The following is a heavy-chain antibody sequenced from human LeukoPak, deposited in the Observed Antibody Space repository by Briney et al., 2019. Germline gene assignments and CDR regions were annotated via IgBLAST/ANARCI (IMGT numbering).Heavy chain of an antibody. Sequence: SETLSLTCTVSGGSISSGDYYWSWIRQPPGKDLEWIGYIYYSGSTYYNPSLKSRVTISVDTSKNQFSLKLSSVTAADTAVYYCASLITMVRGLRSDGFDYWGQGTLVTVSS. CDR3: ASLITMVRGLRSDGFDY. CDR1: GGSISSGDYY. J-gene: IGHJ4*02. V-gene: IGHV4-30-4*01. CDR2: IYYSGST. D-gene: IGHD3-10*01.